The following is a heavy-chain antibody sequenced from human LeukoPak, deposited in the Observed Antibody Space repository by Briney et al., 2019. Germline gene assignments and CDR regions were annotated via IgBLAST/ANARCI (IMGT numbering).Heavy chain of an antibody. Sequence: GRSLRLSCAASGFTFSTYAMHWVRQAPAKGLEWVAVIWYDGNNKYYADSVKGRFTISRDNSKNTLYLRMNSLRVEDTAVYYCARGSSSVTLPGDWGERSLVTVSS. V-gene: IGHV3-33*01. CDR2: IWYDGNNK. CDR3: ARGSSSVTLPGD. CDR1: GFTFSTYA. J-gene: IGHJ4*02. D-gene: IGHD2-2*01.